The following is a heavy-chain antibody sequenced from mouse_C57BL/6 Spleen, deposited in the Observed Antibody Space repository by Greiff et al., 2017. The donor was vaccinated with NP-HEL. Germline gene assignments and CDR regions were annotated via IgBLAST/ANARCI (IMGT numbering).Heavy chain of an antibody. V-gene: IGHV3-1*01. J-gene: IGHJ1*03. D-gene: IGHD2-4*01. CDR3: ARCYEYDEGYFDV. CDR2: ISYSGST. Sequence: VQLKESGPGMVKPSQSLSLTCTVTGYSITSGYDWHWIRHFPGNKLEWMGYISYSGSTNYNPSLKSRISITHDTSKNHFFLKLMSVTTEDTATYYCARCYEYDEGYFDVWGTGTTVTVSA. CDR1: GYSITSGYD.